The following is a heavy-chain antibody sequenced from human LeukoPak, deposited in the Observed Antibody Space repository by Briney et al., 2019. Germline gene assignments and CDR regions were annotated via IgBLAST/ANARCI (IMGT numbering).Heavy chain of an antibody. Sequence: PGGSLRLSCAASGFTFSSYSMNWVRQAPGKGLEWVSYISSSGSTIYYADSVKGRFTISRDNAKNSLYLQMNSLRAEDTAVYYCARELLWFGESIWGQGTLVTVSS. CDR2: ISSSGSTI. CDR3: ARELLWFGESI. J-gene: IGHJ4*02. CDR1: GFTFSSYS. V-gene: IGHV3-48*04. D-gene: IGHD3-10*01.